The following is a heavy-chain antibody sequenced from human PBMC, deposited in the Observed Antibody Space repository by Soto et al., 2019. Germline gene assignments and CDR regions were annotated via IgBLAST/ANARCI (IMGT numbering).Heavy chain of an antibody. J-gene: IGHJ5*02. D-gene: IGHD3-10*02. V-gene: IGHV4-59*01. Sequence: SETLSLTCTVSGDSISNYYWSWIRQPPGKGLEWIGSIYHSGNTNYNPSLKSRVTISLDTSKNQFSLKLSSVTAADTAMYYCARVPSPFSIATMFLNWFDPWGPGTQVTVSS. CDR1: GDSISNYY. CDR2: IYHSGNT. CDR3: ARVPSPFSIATMFLNWFDP.